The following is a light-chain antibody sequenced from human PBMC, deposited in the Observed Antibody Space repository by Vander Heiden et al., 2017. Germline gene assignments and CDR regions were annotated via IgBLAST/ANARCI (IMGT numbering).Light chain of an antibody. V-gene: IGLV3-19*01. J-gene: IGLJ2*01. CDR1: SLRSYY. Sequence: SSALTQDPAVSVALGQTVRSTGQGDSLRSYYASWYQQKPGQAPVLVIYGKNNRRAGIPERLSGSSTGNTASLTITWAQAEDEADYYCNSRDSSGNHLVFGGGTKLTVL. CDR3: NSRDSSGNHLV. CDR2: GKN.